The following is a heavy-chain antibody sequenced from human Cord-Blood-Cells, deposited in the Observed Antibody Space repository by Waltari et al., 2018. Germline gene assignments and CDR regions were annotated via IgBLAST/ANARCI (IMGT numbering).Heavy chain of an antibody. CDR3: ARDLNYWYFDL. CDR2: INPNSGGT. Sequence: QVQLVRSWAGVKKSGASVKVSCKASVNTFTGYYIHLMRQASGQGLEWMGWINPNSGGTNYAQKFQGRVTMTRDTSISTAYMELSRLRSDDTAVYYCARDLNYWYFDLWGRGTLVTVSS. J-gene: IGHJ2*01. V-gene: IGHV1-2*02. CDR1: VNTFTGYY.